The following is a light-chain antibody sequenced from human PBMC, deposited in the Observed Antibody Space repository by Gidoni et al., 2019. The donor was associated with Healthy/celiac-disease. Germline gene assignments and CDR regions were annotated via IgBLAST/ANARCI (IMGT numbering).Light chain of an antibody. CDR2: GAS. Sequence: LLLTQSPGTLSLSPGERATLSCRASQCVSSSYLAWYQKKPGQAPRLLIYGASSRATGIPDFTLTISRLEPEDFAVYYCQQYGSSPYSFGQGTKLEIK. J-gene: IGKJ2*03. CDR1: QCVSSSY. CDR3: QQYGSSPYS. V-gene: IGKV3-20*01.